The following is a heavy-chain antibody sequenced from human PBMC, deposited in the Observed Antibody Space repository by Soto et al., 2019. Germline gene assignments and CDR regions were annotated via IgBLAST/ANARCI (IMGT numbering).Heavy chain of an antibody. V-gene: IGHV1-8*01. Sequence: QVQLVQSGAEVKKPGASVKVSCKASGYTFTSYDINWVRQATGQGLERMGWMNPNSGNTGYAQKFQGRVTMTRNTSISTGYMELSTLRSEDTAVYYCARGATGTTILDYYYYMDVWGKGTTVTVSS. D-gene: IGHD4-17*01. J-gene: IGHJ6*03. CDR3: ARGATGTTILDYYYYMDV. CDR2: MNPNSGNT. CDR1: GYTFTSYD.